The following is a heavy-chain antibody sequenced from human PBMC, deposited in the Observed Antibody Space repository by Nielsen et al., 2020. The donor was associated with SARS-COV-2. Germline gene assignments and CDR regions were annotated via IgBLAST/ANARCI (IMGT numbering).Heavy chain of an antibody. CDR1: GFTFSSYG. CDR2: ICYDGSNN. Sequence: GESLKISCAASGFTFSSYGMHWVRQAPGKGLEWVAVICYDGSNNYYADSVKGRFTISRDNSKNTLYLQMNSLRAEDTAVYYCARDSEAIFGVVITTPYYGMDVWGQGTTVTVSS. J-gene: IGHJ6*02. V-gene: IGHV3-33*01. CDR3: ARDSEAIFGVVITTPYYGMDV. D-gene: IGHD3-3*01.